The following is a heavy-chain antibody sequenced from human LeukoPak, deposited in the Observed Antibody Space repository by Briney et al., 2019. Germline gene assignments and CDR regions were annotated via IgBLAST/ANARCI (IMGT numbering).Heavy chain of an antibody. CDR2: IITIFGTA. J-gene: IGHJ3*02. CDR1: GGTFSSYA. Sequence: SVKVSCKASGGTFSSYAISWVRQAPGQGLEWMGRIITIFGTANYAQKFQGRVTITTDESTSTAYMELSSLRSEDTAVYYCARVGDSSGYHHDAFDIWGQGTMVTVS. D-gene: IGHD3-22*01. CDR3: ARVGDSSGYHHDAFDI. V-gene: IGHV1-69*05.